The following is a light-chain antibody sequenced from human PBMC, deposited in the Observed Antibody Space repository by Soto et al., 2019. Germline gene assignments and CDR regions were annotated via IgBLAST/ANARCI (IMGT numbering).Light chain of an antibody. J-gene: IGLJ1*01. V-gene: IGLV2-8*01. CDR1: SSDVGGYNF. Sequence: QSALTQPPFASGSPGQSFTVSCTGTSSDVGGYNFVSWYQQHPGKAPKLLIYDVSKRPSGVPDRFSGSKSGNTASLTVSGLQAEDEADYYCSSYAGTHIVFGTGTKLTVL. CDR3: SSYAGTHIV. CDR2: DVS.